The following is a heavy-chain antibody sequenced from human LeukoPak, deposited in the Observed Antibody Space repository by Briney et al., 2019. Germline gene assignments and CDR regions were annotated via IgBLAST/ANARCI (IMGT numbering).Heavy chain of an antibody. D-gene: IGHD6-19*01. CDR2: IYYSGST. V-gene: IGHV4-31*03. J-gene: IGHJ4*02. Sequence: SETLSFTCTVSGGSITSGGYYWSWIRQHPGKGLEWIGYIYYSGSTYHNPSLKSRVTISVDTSKNQFSLKLTSVTAADTAVYYCARSANRGGSGWYYLDYWGQGTLVTVSS. CDR3: ARSANRGGSGWYYLDY. CDR1: GGSITSGGYY.